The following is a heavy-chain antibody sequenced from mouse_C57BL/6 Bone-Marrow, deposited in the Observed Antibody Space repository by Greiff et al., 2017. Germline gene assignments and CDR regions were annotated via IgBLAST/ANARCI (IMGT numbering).Heavy chain of an antibody. CDR3: ASRGAMDY. J-gene: IGHJ4*01. Sequence: QVQLQQSGAELVMPGASVKLSCKASGYTFTSYWMHWVKQRPGQGLEWIGEIDPSDSYTNYNQKVKGKSTLTVDKSSSTAYMQLSSLTSEDSAVYYCASRGAMDYWGQGTSVTVSS. CDR1: GYTFTSYW. CDR2: IDPSDSYT. V-gene: IGHV1-69*01.